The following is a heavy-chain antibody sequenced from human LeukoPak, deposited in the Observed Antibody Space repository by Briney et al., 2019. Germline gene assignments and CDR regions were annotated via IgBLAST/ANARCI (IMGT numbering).Heavy chain of an antibody. CDR1: GYTFTSFG. J-gene: IGHJ4*02. CDR3: TRDHCRGDNCPSFDY. D-gene: IGHD2-15*01. Sequence: ASVKVSCKPSGYTFTSFGISWVRQAPGQGLEWMGWIGAYNGDTNYAQKFQGRVTMTTDTSTSTAYMDLRSLRSGDTAVYYCTRDHCRGDNCPSFDYWGQGTLVTVSS. V-gene: IGHV1-18*04. CDR2: IGAYNGDT.